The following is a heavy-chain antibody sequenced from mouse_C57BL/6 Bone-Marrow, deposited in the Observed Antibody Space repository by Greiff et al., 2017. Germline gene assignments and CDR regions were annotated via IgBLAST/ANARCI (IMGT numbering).Heavy chain of an antibody. CDR3: SRQVTTVIATKDCDV. Sequence: EVMLVESGGDLVKPGGSLKLSCAASGFTFSSYTMSWVRQTPEKRLQWVAAISGGGGNTYYPDSVKGRFTISRDNDKNILYLQMSSLRSEDTALYYCSRQVTTVIATKDCDVWGTGTTVTVSS. CDR2: ISGGGGNT. V-gene: IGHV5-9*01. J-gene: IGHJ1*03. CDR1: GFTFSSYT. D-gene: IGHD1-1*01.